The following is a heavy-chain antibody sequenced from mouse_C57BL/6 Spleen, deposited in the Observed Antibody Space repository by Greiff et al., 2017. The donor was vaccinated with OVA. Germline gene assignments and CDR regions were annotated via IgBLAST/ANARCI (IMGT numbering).Heavy chain of an antibody. J-gene: IGHJ2*01. V-gene: IGHV1-55*01. Sequence: VQLQQPGAELVKPGASVKMSCKASGYTFTSYWITWVKQRPGQGLEWIGDIYPGSGSTNYNEKFKSKATLTVDTSSSTAYMQLSSLTSEDSAVYYCARDQITTVVGGYFDYWGQGTTLTVSS. D-gene: IGHD1-1*01. CDR2: IYPGSGST. CDR3: ARDQITTVVGGYFDY. CDR1: GYTFTSYW.